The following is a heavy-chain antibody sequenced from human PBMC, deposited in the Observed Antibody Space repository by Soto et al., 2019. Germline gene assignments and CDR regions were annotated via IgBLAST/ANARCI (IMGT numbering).Heavy chain of an antibody. CDR1: GFTFSSYG. D-gene: IGHD6-6*01. V-gene: IGHV3-30*18. J-gene: IGHJ4*02. CDR2: ISYDGSNK. CDR3: AKVAARLYFDY. Sequence: PGGSLRLSCAASGFTFSSYGMHWVRQAPGKGLEWVAVISYDGSNKYYADSVKGRFTISRDNSKNTLYLQMNSLRAEDTAVYYCAKVAARLYFDYWGQGTLVTVSS.